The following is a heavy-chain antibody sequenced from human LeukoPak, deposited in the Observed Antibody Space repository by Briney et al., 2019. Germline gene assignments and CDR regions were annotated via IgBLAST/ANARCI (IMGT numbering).Heavy chain of an antibody. J-gene: IGHJ4*02. CDR1: GGSISSGGYY. CDR2: IYYSGST. Sequence: PSQTLSLTCTVSGGSISSGGYYWSWIRQHPGEGLEWIGYIYYSGSTYYNPSLKSRVTISVDTSKNQFSLKLSSVTAADTAVYYCARGGPWGYDPDGYFDYWGQGTLVTVSS. CDR3: ARGGPWGYDPDGYFDY. V-gene: IGHV4-31*03. D-gene: IGHD7-27*01.